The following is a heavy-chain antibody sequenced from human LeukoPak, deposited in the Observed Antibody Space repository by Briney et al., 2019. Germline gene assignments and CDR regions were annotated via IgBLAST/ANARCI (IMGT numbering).Heavy chain of an antibody. CDR1: GFTFSSYW. CDR3: ARVRITLVRGVIVFDY. Sequence: PGGSLRLSCVASGFTFSSYWMSWVRQAPGKGLEWVANIKHYGSEKYYVDSVKGRFTISRDNTENSVFLQMNSLRAEDTAVYYCARVRITLVRGVIVFDYWGQGTLVTVSS. CDR2: IKHYGSEK. V-gene: IGHV3-7*05. D-gene: IGHD3-10*01. J-gene: IGHJ4*02.